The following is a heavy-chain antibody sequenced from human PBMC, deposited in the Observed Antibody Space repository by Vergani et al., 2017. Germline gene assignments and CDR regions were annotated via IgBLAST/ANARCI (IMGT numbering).Heavy chain of an antibody. V-gene: IGHV1-2*02. Sequence: QVQLVQSGAEVKKPGASVKVSCKASGYTFTGYYMHWVRQAPGQGLEWMGWINPNSGGTNYAQKFQGRVTMTRDTSISTAYMELSRLRSEDTAVYYCARDRGVWGRYYYYMDVWGKGTTVTVSS. CDR3: ARDRGVWGRYYYYMDV. J-gene: IGHJ6*03. D-gene: IGHD3-10*01. CDR1: GYTFTGYY. CDR2: INPNSGGT.